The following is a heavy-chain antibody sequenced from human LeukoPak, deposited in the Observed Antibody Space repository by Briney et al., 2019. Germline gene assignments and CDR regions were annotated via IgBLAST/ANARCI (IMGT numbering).Heavy chain of an antibody. D-gene: IGHD6-25*01. CDR2: ILPISHTA. CDR1: GDSVSGYA. J-gene: IGHJ4*02. V-gene: IGHV1-69*13. Sequence: ASVKVSCKASGDSVSGYAVSWVRQAPGQGPEWMGGILPISHTANYAQKFQGRVTITADESTGTAHMELTSLRSDDTAVYYCARGYGSAWTLDYWGQGTLVTVSS. CDR3: ARGYGSAWTLDY.